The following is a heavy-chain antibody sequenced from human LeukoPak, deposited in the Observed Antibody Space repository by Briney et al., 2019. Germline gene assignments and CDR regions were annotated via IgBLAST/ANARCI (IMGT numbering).Heavy chain of an antibody. CDR2: IIPIFGTA. CDR3: ARQEYSSSTSYYYYYYMDV. V-gene: IGHV1-69*13. CDR1: GGTFSSYA. Sequence: ASVKVSCKASGGTFSSYAISWVRQAPGQGLEWMGGIIPIFGTANYAQKFQGRVTITADESTSTAYMELSSLRSEDTAVYYCARQEYSSSTSYYYYYYMDVWGKGTTVTVSS. D-gene: IGHD6-6*01. J-gene: IGHJ6*03.